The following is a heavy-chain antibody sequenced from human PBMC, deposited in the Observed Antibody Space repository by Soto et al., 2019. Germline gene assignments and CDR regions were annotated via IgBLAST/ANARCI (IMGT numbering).Heavy chain of an antibody. CDR1: GFTSSSYA. V-gene: IGHV3-30-3*01. CDR2: ISYEGSNK. CDR3: AVAVAGPTAIGY. D-gene: IGHD6-19*01. Sequence: VGSLRLSCAASGFTSSSYAMHWVRQARGKGLEWVSVISYEGSNKYYADSVKGRFTISRDNAKNTLYLQMNSLRAEDTAVYYCAVAVAGPTAIGYWGQGTLVTVSS. J-gene: IGHJ4*02.